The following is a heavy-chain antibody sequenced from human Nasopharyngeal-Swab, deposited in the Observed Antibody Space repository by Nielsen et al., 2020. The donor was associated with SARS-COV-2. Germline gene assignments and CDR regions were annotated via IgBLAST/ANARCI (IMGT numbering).Heavy chain of an antibody. CDR2: IKQDGTLK. Sequence: GESLKISCGGSGFTFSDYWMSWVRQSPEKGLEWVANIKQDGTLKSYVDSVKGRFIISRGNAKNSLDLQMNSLRVEDTAVYYCARVSRAISGDYWGQGTLVTVSS. CDR1: GFTFSDYW. J-gene: IGHJ4*02. V-gene: IGHV3-7*03. D-gene: IGHD1-20*01. CDR3: ARVSRAISGDY.